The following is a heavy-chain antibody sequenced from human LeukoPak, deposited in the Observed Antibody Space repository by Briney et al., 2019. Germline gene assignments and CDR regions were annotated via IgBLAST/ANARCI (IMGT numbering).Heavy chain of an antibody. V-gene: IGHV4-59*01. D-gene: IGHD1-1*01. J-gene: IGHJ4*02. CDR3: ARGFPNSY. CDR1: GGSISSYY. Sequence: SETLSLTSTVSGGSISSYYWSWIRQPPGKGLEWIGYIYYSGSTNYNPSLKSRVTISVDTSKNQFSLKLSSVTAADTAVYYCARGFPNSYWGQGTLVTVSS. CDR2: IYYSGST.